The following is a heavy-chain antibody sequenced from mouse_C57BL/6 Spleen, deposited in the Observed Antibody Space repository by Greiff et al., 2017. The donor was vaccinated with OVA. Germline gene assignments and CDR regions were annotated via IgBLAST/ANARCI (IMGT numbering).Heavy chain of an antibody. J-gene: IGHJ3*01. V-gene: IGHV1-61*01. Sequence: QVQLQQPGAELVRPGSSVKLSCKASGYTFTSYWMDWVKQRPGQGLEWIGNIYPSDSETHYNQKFKDKATLTVDKSSSTAYMQLSSLTSEDSAVYYCARRVDWAWFAYWGQGTLVTVSA. CDR3: ARRVDWAWFAY. D-gene: IGHD4-1*01. CDR2: IYPSDSET. CDR1: GYTFTSYW.